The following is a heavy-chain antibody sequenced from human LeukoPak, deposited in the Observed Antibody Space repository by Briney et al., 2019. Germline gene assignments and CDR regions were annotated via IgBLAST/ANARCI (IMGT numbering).Heavy chain of an antibody. V-gene: IGHV4-38-2*02. CDR2: IYHSGST. J-gene: IGHJ3*02. CDR1: GFTFSTYS. Sequence: PGGSLRLSCAASGFTFSTYSMNWVRQAPGKGLEWIGSIYHSGSTYYNPSLKSRVTISVDTSKNQFSLKLSSVTAADTAVYYCARDGAWFGVNDAFDIWGQGTMVTVSS. D-gene: IGHD3-10*01. CDR3: ARDGAWFGVNDAFDI.